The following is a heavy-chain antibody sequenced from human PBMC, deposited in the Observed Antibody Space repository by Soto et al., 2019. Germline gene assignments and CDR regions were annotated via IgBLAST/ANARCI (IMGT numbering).Heavy chain of an antibody. Sequence: ESGGGVVQPGRSLRLSCAASGFTFSSYGMHWVRQAPGKGLEWVAVISYDGSNKYYADSVKGRFTISRDNSKNTLYLQMNSLRAEDTAVYYCAKDRGGSSWSDYYYYGMDVWGQGTTVTVSS. V-gene: IGHV3-30*18. J-gene: IGHJ6*01. D-gene: IGHD6-13*01. CDR3: AKDRGGSSWSDYYYYGMDV. CDR1: GFTFSSYG. CDR2: ISYDGSNK.